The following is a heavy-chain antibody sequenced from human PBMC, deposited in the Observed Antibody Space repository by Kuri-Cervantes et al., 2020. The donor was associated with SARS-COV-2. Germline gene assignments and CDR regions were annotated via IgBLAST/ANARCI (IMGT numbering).Heavy chain of an antibody. Sequence: GESLKISCAASGFTFSSYGMHWVRQAPGKGLEWVALIWYDGSVEYYGDSVKGRFTISRDQAKNTLHLQMNSLRAEDTAVYYCAKVVRTEWVAVAHYFDYWGQGTLVTVSS. V-gene: IGHV3-33*03. J-gene: IGHJ4*02. D-gene: IGHD6-19*01. CDR3: AKVVRTEWVAVAHYFDY. CDR1: GFTFSSYG. CDR2: IWYDGSVE.